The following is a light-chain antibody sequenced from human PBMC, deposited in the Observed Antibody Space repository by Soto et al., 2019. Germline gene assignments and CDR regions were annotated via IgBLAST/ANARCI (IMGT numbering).Light chain of an antibody. J-gene: IGKJ2*01. CDR3: QQLNSYPHT. Sequence: DIPLTQSPSFLSASVGDRVTITCRASQGISSYLAWYQQKPGKVPKLLIYAASTLQSGVPSRFSGSGSGTEFTLTISSLQPEDFATYYCQQLNSYPHTFGQGTKLEIK. CDR1: QGISSY. V-gene: IGKV1-9*01. CDR2: AAS.